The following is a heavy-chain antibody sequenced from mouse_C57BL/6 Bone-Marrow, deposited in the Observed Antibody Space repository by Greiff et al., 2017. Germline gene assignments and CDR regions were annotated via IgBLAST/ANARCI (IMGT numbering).Heavy chain of an antibody. J-gene: IGHJ2*01. D-gene: IGHD1-1*01. V-gene: IGHV5-17*01. CDR3: ARSYGSDY. CDR2: ISSGSSTI. Sequence: VQLKASGGGLVKPGGSLKLSCAASGFTFSDYGMHWVRQAPEKGLEWVAYISSGSSTIYYADTVKGRFTISRDNAKNTLFLQMTSLRSEDTAMYYCARSYGSDYWGQGTTLTGSS. CDR1: GFTFSDYG.